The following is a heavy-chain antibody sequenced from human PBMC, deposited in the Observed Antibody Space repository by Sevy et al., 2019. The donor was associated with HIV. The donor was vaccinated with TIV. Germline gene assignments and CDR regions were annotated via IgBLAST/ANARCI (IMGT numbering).Heavy chain of an antibody. CDR3: AKFIYYSSGYYQSDNAFDI. J-gene: IGHJ3*02. V-gene: IGHV3-23*01. Sequence: GGSLRLSCAASGFTFSSYDMSWVRQAPGKGLEWLSVISGSGGSTYYADSVKGRFTISRDNSKNTLYLQMNSLRAEDTAVYYCAKFIYYSSGYYQSDNAFDIWGQGTMVIVSS. CDR1: GFTFSSYD. D-gene: IGHD3-22*01. CDR2: ISGSGGST.